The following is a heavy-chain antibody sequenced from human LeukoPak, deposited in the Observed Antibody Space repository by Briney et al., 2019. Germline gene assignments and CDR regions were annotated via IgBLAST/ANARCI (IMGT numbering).Heavy chain of an antibody. J-gene: IGHJ4*02. CDR2: ISYDGSNK. CDR3: AKDFVSSSWSFDY. Sequence: GRSLRLSCAASGFTFSSYGMHWVRQAPGKGLEWVAVISYDGSNKYYADSVKGRFTISRDNSKNTLYLQMNRLRGEDTAVYYCAKDFVSSSWSFDYWGQGTLVTVSS. CDR1: GFTFSSYG. D-gene: IGHD6-13*01. V-gene: IGHV3-30*18.